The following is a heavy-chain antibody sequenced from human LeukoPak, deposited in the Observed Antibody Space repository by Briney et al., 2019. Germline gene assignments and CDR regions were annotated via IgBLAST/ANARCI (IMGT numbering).Heavy chain of an antibody. Sequence: SETLSLTCAVYGGSFSGYYWSWIRQPPGKGLEWIGEINHSGSTNYNPSLKSRVTISVDTSKNQFSLKLSSVTAADTAVYYCARGFLWFGESWGQGTLVTVSS. CDR2: INHSGST. V-gene: IGHV4-34*01. CDR3: ARGFLWFGES. J-gene: IGHJ5*02. CDR1: GGSFSGYY. D-gene: IGHD3-10*01.